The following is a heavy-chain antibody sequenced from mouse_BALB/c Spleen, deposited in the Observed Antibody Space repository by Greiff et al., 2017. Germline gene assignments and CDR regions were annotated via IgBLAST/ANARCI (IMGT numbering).Heavy chain of an antibody. CDR3: ARDVYGSGAMDY. V-gene: IGHV7-1*02. D-gene: IGHD1-1*01. J-gene: IGHJ4*01. CDR1: GFTFSDFY. CDR2: SRNKANDYTT. Sequence: EVKVVESGGGLVQPGGSLRLSCATSGFTFSDFYMEWVRQPPGKRLEWIAASRNKANDYTTEYSASVKGRFIVSRDTSQSILYLQMNALRAQDTAIYYCARDVYGSGAMDYWGQGTSVTVSS.